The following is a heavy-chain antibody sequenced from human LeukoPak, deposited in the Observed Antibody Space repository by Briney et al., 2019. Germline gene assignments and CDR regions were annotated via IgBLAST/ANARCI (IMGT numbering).Heavy chain of an antibody. Sequence: PGGSLRPSCAASGFTFSSYAMSWVRQAPGKGLEWGSAIRGSGGANYYADSAKGRFTISRDNSINPVYLQMNSLKAGDPAINYLAGIWGPSSSWPWGFDYWAREPWSPSPQ. CDR2: IRGSGGAN. CDR3: AGIWGPSSSWPWGFDY. J-gene: IGHJ4*02. D-gene: IGHD6-13*01. CDR1: GFTFSSYA. V-gene: IGHV3-23*01.